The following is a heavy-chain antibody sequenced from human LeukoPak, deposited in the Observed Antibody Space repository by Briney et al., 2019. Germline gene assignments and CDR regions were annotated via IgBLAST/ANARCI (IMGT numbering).Heavy chain of an antibody. CDR2: IYSGVSA. J-gene: IGHJ4*02. Sequence: QPGGSLRLSCAASGFTVSSHYVTWVRQAPGKGLERVSVIYSGVSADYADSVKGRFTISRDNSKNTLYLQMNSLKAEDTAVYYCAKPDYSGSYYAFDYWGQGTLVTVSS. V-gene: IGHV3-53*01. CDR1: GFTVSSHY. CDR3: AKPDYSGSYYAFDY. D-gene: IGHD1-26*01.